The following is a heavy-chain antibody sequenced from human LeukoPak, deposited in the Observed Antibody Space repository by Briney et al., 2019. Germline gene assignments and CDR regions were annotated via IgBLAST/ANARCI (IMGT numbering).Heavy chain of an antibody. CDR3: ARGSRTADP. Sequence: SETLSLTCTVSGVSISTYYWSWIRQPPGKRLEWIAFIYYTGVINYNPSLKSRATISVDTPKNQVSLKLSSVTAADTAVYYCARGSRTADPWGQGTLVTVSS. J-gene: IGHJ5*02. CDR2: IYYTGVI. V-gene: IGHV4-59*01. D-gene: IGHD2-2*01. CDR1: GVSISTYY.